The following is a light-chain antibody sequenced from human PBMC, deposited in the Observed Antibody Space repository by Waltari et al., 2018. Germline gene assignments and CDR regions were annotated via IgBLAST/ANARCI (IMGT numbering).Light chain of an antibody. Sequence: ETVMTQSPAPLSVSPGERATLSCRASQSVSSNLAWYQQKPGQAPRLLIYGASTRATGIPARFSGSGSGTEFTLTISSLQSEDFAVYYCQQYNNWPPNTFGQGTKLEI. CDR3: QQYNNWPPNT. CDR2: GAS. CDR1: QSVSSN. J-gene: IGKJ2*01. V-gene: IGKV3-15*01.